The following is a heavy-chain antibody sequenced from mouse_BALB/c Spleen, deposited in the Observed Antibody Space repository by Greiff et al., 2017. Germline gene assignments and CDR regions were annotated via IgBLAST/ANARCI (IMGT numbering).Heavy chain of an antibody. D-gene: IGHD1-1*01. CDR2: INPSNGRT. Sequence: QVQLQQPGAELVKPGASVKLSCKASGYTFTSYWMHWVKQRPGQGLEWIGEINPSNGRTNYNEKFKSKATLTVDKSSSTAYMQLSSLTSEDSAVYYCARSLYYGSSYGYFAYWGQGTLVTVSA. J-gene: IGHJ3*01. CDR3: ARSLYYGSSYGYFAY. V-gene: IGHV1S81*02. CDR1: GYTFTSYW.